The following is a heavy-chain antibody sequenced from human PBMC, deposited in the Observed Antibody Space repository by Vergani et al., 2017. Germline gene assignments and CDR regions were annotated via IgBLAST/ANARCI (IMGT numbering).Heavy chain of an antibody. CDR3: VRDAGSYENFFDS. V-gene: IGHV3-23*01. CDR2: ITGGGGST. J-gene: IGHJ4*02. CDR1: GFTFRTYA. D-gene: IGHD1-26*01. Sequence: EVQLLESGGSLKQPGGSVRLSCAASGFTFRTYAMHWVRQAPGKGLEWVSSITGGGGSTYYADSFKGRFIISRENSRETLYLQMNSLRPEDTATYYCVRDAGSYENFFDSWGQGTLFTVSS.